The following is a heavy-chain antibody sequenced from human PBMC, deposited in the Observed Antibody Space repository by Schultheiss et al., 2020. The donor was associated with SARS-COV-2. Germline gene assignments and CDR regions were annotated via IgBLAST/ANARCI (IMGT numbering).Heavy chain of an antibody. CDR3: ARVGTMIVGEYYFDY. J-gene: IGHJ4*02. CDR1: GFTFSSYA. D-gene: IGHD3-22*01. Sequence: GGSLRLSCAASGFTFSSYAMSWVRQAPGKGLEWVSVIYSGGSTYYADSVKGRFTISRDNSKNTLYLQMNSLRAEDTAVYYCARVGTMIVGEYYFDYWGQGTLVTVSS. V-gene: IGHV3-53*01. CDR2: IYSGGST.